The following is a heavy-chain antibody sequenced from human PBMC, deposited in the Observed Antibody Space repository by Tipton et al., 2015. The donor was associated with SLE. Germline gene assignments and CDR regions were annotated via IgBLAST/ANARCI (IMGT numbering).Heavy chain of an antibody. CDR3: AKDRGFLGDWYFDL. Sequence: SLRLSCAASGFTFSSYGMHWVRQAPGKGLEWVAVIWYDGSNKYYADSVKGRFTISRDNSKNTLYLQMNSLRAEDTAVYYCAKDRGFLGDWYFDLWGRGTLVTVSS. D-gene: IGHD3-16*01. J-gene: IGHJ2*01. CDR1: GFTFSSYG. V-gene: IGHV3-33*06. CDR2: IWYDGSNK.